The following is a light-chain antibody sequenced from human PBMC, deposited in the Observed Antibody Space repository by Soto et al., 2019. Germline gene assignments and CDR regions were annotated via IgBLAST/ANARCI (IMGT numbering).Light chain of an antibody. V-gene: IGKV2-24*01. CDR1: QSLVHSDGNTY. J-gene: IGKJ2*01. Sequence: DLVLTQTPLSSPVTLGQPASISCRSSQSLVHSDGNTYLSWFHQRPGQPPRLLIDKVSNRFSGVPDTFSGSGAGTDFTLKISRVEAEDVGIYFCMQATQYRPYTFGQGTKLEIK. CDR2: KVS. CDR3: MQATQYRPYT.